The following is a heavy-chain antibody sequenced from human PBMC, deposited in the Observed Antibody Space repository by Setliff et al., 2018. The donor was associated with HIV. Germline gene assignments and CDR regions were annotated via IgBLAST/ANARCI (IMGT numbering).Heavy chain of an antibody. Sequence: GASVKVSCKSSGYIFTTHYIHWVRQAPGQGIEWMGMSNPSGRTTIYAQKFRGRMTLTKDKSTTTVYMELSSLRSDDTAVYYCARGSLGLLYDFWGQGTLVTVSS. CDR2: SNPSGRTT. V-gene: IGHV1-46*01. J-gene: IGHJ4*02. D-gene: IGHD2-15*01. CDR1: GYIFTTHY. CDR3: ARGSLGLLYDF.